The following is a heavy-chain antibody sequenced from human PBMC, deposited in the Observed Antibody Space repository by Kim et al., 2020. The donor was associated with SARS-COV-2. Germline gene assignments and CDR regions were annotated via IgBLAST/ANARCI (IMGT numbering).Heavy chain of an antibody. J-gene: IGHJ2*01. Sequence: GGSLRLSCTGSGFPFANYAVAWVRQAPGKGLEWLSGESGRGHTTYYADFVKGRFTVSRDNSQNTLYLQMNSLRAEDTALYYCARNWYTTMTTDWHFDLWGRGTLVTVSS. V-gene: IGHV3-23*01. CDR3: ARNWYTTMTTDWHFDL. CDR2: ESGRGHTT. D-gene: IGHD4-17*01. CDR1: GFPFANYA.